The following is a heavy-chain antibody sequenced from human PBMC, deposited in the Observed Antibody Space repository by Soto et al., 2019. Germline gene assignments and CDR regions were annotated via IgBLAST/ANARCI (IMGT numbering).Heavy chain of an antibody. CDR1: GGSFSPNY. CDR3: ARQKVSRFYGEVDFFDY. Sequence: SETLSLTCTMSGGSFSPNYWSWVRQSPGKGLEWIGEVTRSGSTNYNPSLKSRVTISIDTSNKHLSLHLSSVTAADTAVYYCARQKVSRFYGEVDFFDYWGLGTLVTVSS. V-gene: IGHV4-34*01. D-gene: IGHD4-17*01. J-gene: IGHJ4*02. CDR2: VTRSGST.